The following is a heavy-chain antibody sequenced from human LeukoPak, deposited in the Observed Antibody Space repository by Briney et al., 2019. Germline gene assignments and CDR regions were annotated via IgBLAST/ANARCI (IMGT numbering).Heavy chain of an antibody. J-gene: IGHJ4*02. D-gene: IGHD1-1*01. CDR3: VKEQQLQPFDY. V-gene: IGHV3-30*02. Sequence: GGSLGLSCAASGFTFSNYGMHWVRQAPGKGLEWVAFMQYDGSDKFFADSVKGRFAISRDNSKNTLYLQMNSLRAEDTAVYYCVKEQQLQPFDYWGQGTLVTVSS. CDR1: GFTFSNYG. CDR2: MQYDGSDK.